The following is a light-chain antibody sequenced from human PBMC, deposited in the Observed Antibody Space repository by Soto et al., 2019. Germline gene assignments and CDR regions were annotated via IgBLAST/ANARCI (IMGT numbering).Light chain of an antibody. Sequence: ALTQPASVSGSPGQSIPISCTGTSSDVGGYNYVSWYQQHPGKAPKLMIYDVSNRPSGVSNRFSGSKSGNTASLTISGLQAEDEADYYCSSYTSSSTVVFGGGTQLTVL. V-gene: IGLV2-14*01. CDR1: SSDVGGYNY. CDR2: DVS. CDR3: SSYTSSSTVV. J-gene: IGLJ2*01.